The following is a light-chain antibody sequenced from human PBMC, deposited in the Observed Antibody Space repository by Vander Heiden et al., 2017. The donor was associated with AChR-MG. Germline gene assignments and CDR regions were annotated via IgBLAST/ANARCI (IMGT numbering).Light chain of an antibody. CDR1: QSVLYSSNNKNY. CDR2: WAS. V-gene: IGKV4-1*01. CDR3: QKYYSTHT. J-gene: IGKJ2*01. Sequence: DIVMTQSPDSLAVSLGERATIHCKSSQSVLYSSNNKNYLAWYQQKPGQPPKLLIYWASTRESGVPDRFSGSGSGTDFTLTISSLQAEDVAVYYCQKYYSTHTFGQGTKLEIK.